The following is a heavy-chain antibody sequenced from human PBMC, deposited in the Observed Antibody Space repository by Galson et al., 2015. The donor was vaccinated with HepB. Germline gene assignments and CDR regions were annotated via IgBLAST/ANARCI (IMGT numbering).Heavy chain of an antibody. CDR1: GFTFSSYW. CDR2: INSDGSST. CDR3: AREGTDIVATIVN. D-gene: IGHD5-12*01. J-gene: IGHJ4*02. Sequence: SLRLSCAASGFTFSSYWMHWVRQAPGKGLVWVSRINSDGSSTSYADSVKGRFTISRDNAKNTLYLQMNSLRAEDTAVYYCAREGTDIVATIVNWGQGTLVTVSS. V-gene: IGHV3-74*01.